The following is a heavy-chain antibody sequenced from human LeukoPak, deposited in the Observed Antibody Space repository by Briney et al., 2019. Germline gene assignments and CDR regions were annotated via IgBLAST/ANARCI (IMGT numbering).Heavy chain of an antibody. CDR1: GYSFTSYW. J-gene: IGHJ4*02. CDR2: IYPGDSDT. V-gene: IGHV5-51*01. Sequence: GESLKISCKGSGYSFTSYWIGWVRQMPGKGLEWMGIIYPGDSDTRYSPSFQGQVTISADRSITTAYLQWRSLKASDTAMYYCARAVAGEPRYFDYWGQGTLVTVSS. CDR3: ARAVAGEPRYFDY. D-gene: IGHD2-15*01.